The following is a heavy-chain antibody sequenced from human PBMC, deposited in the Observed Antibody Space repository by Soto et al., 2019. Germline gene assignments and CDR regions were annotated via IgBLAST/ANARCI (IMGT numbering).Heavy chain of an antibody. CDR1: GFTFSSYV. D-gene: IGHD6-19*01. Sequence: QVQLVESGGGVVQPGRSLRLSCAASGFTFSSYVIHWVRQAPGKGLEWVAVIWYDGSNKYYADSVKGRFTISRDNSKNTLYLQMNSLRVEDTAVYYCARDLFLYSSGPNWFDPWGQGTLVTVSS. CDR3: ARDLFLYSSGPNWFDP. CDR2: IWYDGSNK. J-gene: IGHJ5*02. V-gene: IGHV3-33*01.